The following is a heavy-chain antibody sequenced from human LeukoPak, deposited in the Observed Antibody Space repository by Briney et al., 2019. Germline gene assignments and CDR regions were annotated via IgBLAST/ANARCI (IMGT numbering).Heavy chain of an antibody. CDR1: GDSIRTNSYY. CDR2: VYYNGNI. D-gene: IGHD3-22*01. J-gene: IGHJ5*02. CDR3: ARLRHDRSGYYWFGP. V-gene: IGHV4-39*01. Sequence: SETLSLTCTVSGDSIRTNSYYWGWIRQPPGKGLEWIASVYYNGNIYYNPSFRSRVTMSVDTSNNQFSLSLTSGTAADTAVYFCARLRHDRSGYYWFGPWGRGTLVTVSS.